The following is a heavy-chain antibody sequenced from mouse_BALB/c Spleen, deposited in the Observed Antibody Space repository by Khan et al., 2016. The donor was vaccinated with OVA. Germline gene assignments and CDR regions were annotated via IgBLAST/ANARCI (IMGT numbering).Heavy chain of an antibody. D-gene: IGHD2-1*01. CDR3: ARVGYYGKGFAY. CDR1: GYTFTSYV. J-gene: IGHJ3*01. Sequence: VRLQQSGPELVKPGASVKMSCKASGYTFTSYVMHWVKQKPGQGLEWIGYIYPNNDGPEYNEKFKGKATLTSDRSSSTAYMELSSLTTEDCAVYYCARVGYYGKGFAYWGQGTLVTVSA. CDR2: IYPNNDGP. V-gene: IGHV1S136*01.